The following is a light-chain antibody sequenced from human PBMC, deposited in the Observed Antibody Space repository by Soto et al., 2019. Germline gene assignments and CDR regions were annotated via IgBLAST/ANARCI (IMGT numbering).Light chain of an antibody. CDR2: GAS. V-gene: IGKV3D-15*01. J-gene: IGKJ4*01. Sequence: EIVMAQSPATLSVSPGEGATLSCRASQSVRGNLAWYQQKPGQAPRLLIYGASTRASGIPTRFSGAGSGAEFTLTISSLQSEDSATYYCQQLNSYPLFGGGTKVEIK. CDR1: QSVRGN. CDR3: QQLNSYPL.